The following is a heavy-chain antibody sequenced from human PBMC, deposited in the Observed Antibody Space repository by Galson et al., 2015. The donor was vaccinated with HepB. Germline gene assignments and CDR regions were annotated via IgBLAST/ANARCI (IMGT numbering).Heavy chain of an antibody. V-gene: IGHV3-43*01. CDR2: VIWDGGHT. J-gene: IGHJ4*02. CDR1: GFTFNEYT. Sequence: SLRLSCAASGFTFNEYTMHWVRQTPGKGLEWVSLVIWDGGHTLYGDSVKGRFTVSRDNSNNFLYLQMNSLRTEDTALYYCVKETVGSRYFDYWGQGTLVPVSS. D-gene: IGHD4-23*01. CDR3: VKETVGSRYFDY.